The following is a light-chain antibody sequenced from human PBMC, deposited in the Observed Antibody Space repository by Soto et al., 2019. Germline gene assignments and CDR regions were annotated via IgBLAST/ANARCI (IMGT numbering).Light chain of an antibody. CDR1: QSVLYSSNNKNY. V-gene: IGKV4-1*01. CDR3: QQYLSTLPT. Sequence: DIVMTQSPDSLAVSLGERATINCKSSQSVLYSSNNKNYLAWYQQKPGQPPKLLIYRASTRESGVPDRFSGSGSGTDFTLTISSLQAEDVAVYYCQQYLSTLPTFGQGTKVEIK. CDR2: RAS. J-gene: IGKJ1*01.